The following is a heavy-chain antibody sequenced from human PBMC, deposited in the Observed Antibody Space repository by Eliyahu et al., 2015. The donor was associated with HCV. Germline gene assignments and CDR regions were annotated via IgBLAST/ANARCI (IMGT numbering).Heavy chain of an antibody. CDR3: ARDPGGAGSSSLGDAFDI. J-gene: IGHJ3*02. Sequence: GPGLVKPSQTLSLTCTVSGGPISSSGYYWSWIRQHPGKGLEWIGYIYNSGSTYYNPSLESRLTISLDTSKNQFSLKLSSVTAADTAVYYCARDPGGAGSSSLGDAFDIWGQGTMVTVSS. D-gene: IGHD6-6*01. V-gene: IGHV4-31*03. CDR1: GGPISSSGYY. CDR2: IYNSGST.